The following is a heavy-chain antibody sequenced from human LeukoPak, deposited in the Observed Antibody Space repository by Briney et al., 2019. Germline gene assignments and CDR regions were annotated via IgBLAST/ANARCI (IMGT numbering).Heavy chain of an antibody. V-gene: IGHV3-48*03. CDR2: ISHSGSTI. D-gene: IGHD6-13*01. CDR3: ARSPRSSSLFYYGMDV. Sequence: GGSLRLSCGASGFTFSSYEMNCVRQPPGKGLEWVSYISHSGSTIYYADSVKGRFTISRDNAEKSLYLQMNSLRAEDTAVYYCARSPRSSSLFYYGMDVWGQGTTVTVPS. CDR1: GFTFSSYE. J-gene: IGHJ6*02.